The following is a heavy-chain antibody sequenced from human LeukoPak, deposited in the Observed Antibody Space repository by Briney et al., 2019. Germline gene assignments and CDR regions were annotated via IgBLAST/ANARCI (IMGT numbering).Heavy chain of an antibody. D-gene: IGHD2-2*01. V-gene: IGHV1-18*01. J-gene: IGHJ5*02. Sequence: SVTVSCKASGYTFTSYGISWVRQAPGQGLEWMGWISAYNGNTNYAQKLQGRVTMTTDTSTSTAYMELRSLRSDDTAVYYCARGLGYWEVVPAAMRDWFDPWGQGTLDSVSS. CDR2: ISAYNGNT. CDR1: GYTFTSYG. CDR3: ARGLGYWEVVPAAMRDWFDP.